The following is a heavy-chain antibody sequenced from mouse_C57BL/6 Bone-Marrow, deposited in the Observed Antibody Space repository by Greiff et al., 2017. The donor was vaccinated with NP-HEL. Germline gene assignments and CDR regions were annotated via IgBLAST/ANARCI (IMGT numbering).Heavy chain of an antibody. CDR3: ARYISYYDYPAWFAY. J-gene: IGHJ3*01. CDR2: IRNKANGYTT. CDR1: GFTFTDYY. D-gene: IGHD2-4*01. V-gene: IGHV7-3*01. Sequence: EVKLVESGGGLVQPGGSLSLSCAASGFTFTDYYMSWVRQPPGTALEWLGFIRNKANGYTTEYHASVKGRFTISRDNSQSFLYLLMNALRAEDSATYYCARYISYYDYPAWFAYWGQGTLVTVSA.